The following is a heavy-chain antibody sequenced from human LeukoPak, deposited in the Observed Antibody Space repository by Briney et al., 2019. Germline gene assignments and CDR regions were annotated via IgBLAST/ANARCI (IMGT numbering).Heavy chain of an antibody. V-gene: IGHV5-51*01. CDR3: ARSEQSYYYGSGSRYYYYYYYMDV. CDR2: IYPGDSDT. Sequence: KVSCKASGYTFTGYYMHWVRQMPGKGLEWMGIIYPGDSDTRYSPSFQGQVTISADKSISTAYLQWSSLKASDTAMYYCARSEQSYYYGSGSRYYYYYYYMDVWGKGTTVTVSS. D-gene: IGHD3-10*01. CDR1: GYTFTGYY. J-gene: IGHJ6*03.